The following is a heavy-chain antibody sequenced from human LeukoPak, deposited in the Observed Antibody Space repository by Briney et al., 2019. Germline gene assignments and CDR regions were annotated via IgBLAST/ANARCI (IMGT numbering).Heavy chain of an antibody. Sequence: SETLSLTCTVSGGSISSYYWTWIRQPPGKGLEWIGYIYYSGSTNYNPSLKSRVTISLDTSKNQFSLNLSCVTAADTAVYYCARGGAGYSFAYYWGQGALVTVSS. CDR2: IYYSGST. V-gene: IGHV4-59*01. CDR1: GGSISSYY. J-gene: IGHJ4*02. D-gene: IGHD5-18*01. CDR3: ARGGAGYSFAYY.